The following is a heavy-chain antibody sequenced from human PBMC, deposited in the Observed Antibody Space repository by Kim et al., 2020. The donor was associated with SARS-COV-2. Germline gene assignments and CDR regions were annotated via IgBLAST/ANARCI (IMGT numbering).Heavy chain of an antibody. CDR3: ARDADGSKWTNWFDP. D-gene: IGHD4-4*01. CDR1: GFTFSDYG. CDR2: ISYDGRST. Sequence: GGSLRLFCAASGFTFSDYGFHWVRQAPGKGLEWVAMISYDGRSTYYGDSVKGRFSVSRDTSKNTLYVQLDSLRPDDTALYYCARDADGSKWTNWFDPWV. J-gene: IGHJ5*02. V-gene: IGHV3-30*03.